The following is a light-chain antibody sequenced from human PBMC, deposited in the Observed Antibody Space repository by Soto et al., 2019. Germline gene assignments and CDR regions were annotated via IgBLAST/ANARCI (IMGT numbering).Light chain of an antibody. Sequence: QSVLTQPPSASGTPGQRITISCSGSSSNIGSNYVYWYQHVPGTAPKLLIYRNNQRPSGVPDRFSGSKSGTSASLAISGLRSEDEADYYCAAWDDSLSGPDVFGTGTKPTVL. V-gene: IGLV1-47*01. J-gene: IGLJ1*01. CDR2: RNN. CDR3: AAWDDSLSGPDV. CDR1: SSNIGSNY.